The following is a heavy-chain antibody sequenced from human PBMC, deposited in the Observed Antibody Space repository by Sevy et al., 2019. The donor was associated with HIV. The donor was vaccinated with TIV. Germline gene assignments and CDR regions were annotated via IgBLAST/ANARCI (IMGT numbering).Heavy chain of an antibody. J-gene: IGHJ4*02. D-gene: IGHD5-18*01. CDR1: GGSISSSSYY. V-gene: IGHV4-39*01. Sequence: SETLSLTCTVSGGSISSSSYYWGWIRQPPGKGLEWIGSIYYSGSTYYNPSLKSRVTISVVTSKNQFSLKLSSVTAADTAVYYCARLLRDTAMVLEALGALDYWGQGTLVTVSS. CDR2: IYYSGST. CDR3: ARLLRDTAMVLEALGALDY.